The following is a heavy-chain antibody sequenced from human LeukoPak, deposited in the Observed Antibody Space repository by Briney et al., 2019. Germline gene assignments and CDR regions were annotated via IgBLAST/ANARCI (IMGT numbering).Heavy chain of an antibody. CDR2: IHPGDSDT. D-gene: IGHD5-18*01. J-gene: IGHJ4*02. V-gene: IGHV5-51*01. CDR3: ARHLGTAMVSPSGY. Sequence: GESLKISCKGSGYSFTTYWIAWVRQMPGKGLEWMGFIHPGDSDTRYSPSFQGQVTISADKSISTAYLQWSSLKASDTAMYYCARHLGTAMVSPSGYWGQGTLVTVSS. CDR1: GYSFTTYW.